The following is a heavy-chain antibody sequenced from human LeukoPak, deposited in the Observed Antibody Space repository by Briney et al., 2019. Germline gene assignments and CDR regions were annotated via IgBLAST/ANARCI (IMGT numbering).Heavy chain of an antibody. CDR2: IKQDGSEK. CDR1: GFRFSDYW. D-gene: IGHD3-16*01. V-gene: IGHV3-7*01. Sequence: GGSLRLSCAASGFRFSDYWMSWVRQTPEKGLEWVANIKQDGSEKYYVDSVKGRFTISRDNAKNSLYLQMNSLRAEDTAVYYCVGHSDYWGQGTLVTVSS. J-gene: IGHJ4*02. CDR3: VGHSDY.